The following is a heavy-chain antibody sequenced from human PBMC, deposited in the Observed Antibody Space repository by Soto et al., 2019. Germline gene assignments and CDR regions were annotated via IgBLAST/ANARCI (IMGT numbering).Heavy chain of an antibody. CDR1: GGSISSGDYY. CDR3: DICGGSSVYFDY. J-gene: IGHJ4*02. CDR2: IYYSGST. D-gene: IGHD2-15*01. V-gene: IGHV4-30-4*01. Sequence: QVQLQESGPGLVKPSQTLSLTCTVSGGSISSGDYYWSWIRQPPGKGLEWIGYIYYSGSTYYNPSLQRRVTISVDTSKNQCSLKLISVTAADTAVYYCDICGGSSVYFDYWGQGTLVTVSS.